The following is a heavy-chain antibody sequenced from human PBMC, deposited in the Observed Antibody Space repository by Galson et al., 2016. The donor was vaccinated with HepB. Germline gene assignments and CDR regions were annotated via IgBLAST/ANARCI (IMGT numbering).Heavy chain of an antibody. CDR1: GFAVNSNH. J-gene: IGHJ6*03. D-gene: IGHD2-2*01. Sequence: SLRLSCAASGFAVNSNHTSWVRQAPGKGLEWVSVIYTGGNTYYADSVKGRFTVSRDNSKNTLYLQMNSLRAEDTAVYYCAREGGACSGPNCRYYYYFMDVWGKGTTVTVSS. V-gene: IGHV3-53*01. CDR3: AREGGACSGPNCRYYYYFMDV. CDR2: IYTGGNT.